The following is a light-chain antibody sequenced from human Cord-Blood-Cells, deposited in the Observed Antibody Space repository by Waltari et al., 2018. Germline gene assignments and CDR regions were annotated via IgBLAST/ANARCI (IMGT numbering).Light chain of an antibody. CDR3: SSYTSSSTYV. V-gene: IGLV2-14*01. CDR2: DVS. Sequence: QSALTQPASVSRPPGQSIIISCTGTSSDVGGYNYVCWYQQHPGKAPKLMIYDVSKRPSGVSNRFSGSKSGNTASLTISGLQAEDEADYYCSSYTSSSTYVFGTGTKVTVL. CDR1: SSDVGGYNY. J-gene: IGLJ1*01.